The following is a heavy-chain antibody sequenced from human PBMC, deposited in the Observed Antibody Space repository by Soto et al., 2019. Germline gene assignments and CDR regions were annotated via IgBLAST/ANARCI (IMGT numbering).Heavy chain of an antibody. Sequence: ASVKVSCKASGYTFTSYAMHWVRQAPGQRLEWMGWINAGNGNTKYSQKFQGRVTITRDTSASTAYMELSSLRSEDTAVYYCARDSIVVVPAAILGFYYYYGMDVWGQGTTVTVSS. D-gene: IGHD2-2*01. CDR3: ARDSIVVVPAAILGFYYYYGMDV. CDR2: INAGNGNT. V-gene: IGHV1-3*01. CDR1: GYTFTSYA. J-gene: IGHJ6*02.